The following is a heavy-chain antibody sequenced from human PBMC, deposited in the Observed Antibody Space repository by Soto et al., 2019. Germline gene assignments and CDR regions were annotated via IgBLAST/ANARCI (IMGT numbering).Heavy chain of an antibody. J-gene: IGHJ4*02. CDR2: MNPESGNT. D-gene: IGHD2-2*01. V-gene: IGHV1-8*01. CDR1: GYTFPSYD. Sequence: ASVKVSCKASGYTFPSYDINWVRQATGQGLEWMGWMNPESGNTGYAQKFQGRVTMTRNTSISTAYMDLSGLRSDDTAVYYCARFVRHQLPTIDFWGQGTLVTVYS. CDR3: ARFVRHQLPTIDF.